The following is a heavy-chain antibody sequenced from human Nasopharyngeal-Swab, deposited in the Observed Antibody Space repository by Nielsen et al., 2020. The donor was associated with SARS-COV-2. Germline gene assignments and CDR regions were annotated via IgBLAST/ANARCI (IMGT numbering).Heavy chain of an antibody. CDR2: IIPILDIG. D-gene: IGHD6-19*01. J-gene: IGHJ6*02. CDR3: ARDLWLETDYYYLGMDV. V-gene: IGHV1-69*04. CDR1: GYSFTKYY. Sequence: SVKVSCKASGYSFTKYYIHWVRQAPGQGLEWMGRIIPILDIGRYAQKFQGRVTITADKSTNTAYMELSSLTSEDTAVYYCARDLWLETDYYYLGMDVWGQGTTVTVSS.